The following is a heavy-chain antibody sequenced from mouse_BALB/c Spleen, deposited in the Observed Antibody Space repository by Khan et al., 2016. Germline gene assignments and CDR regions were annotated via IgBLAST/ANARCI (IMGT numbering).Heavy chain of an antibody. D-gene: IGHD4-1*01. V-gene: IGHV5-12-1*01. J-gene: IGHJ2*01. CDR2: ISSGGGST. CDR1: GFAFSSYD. CDR3: ASQNWLDY. Sequence: EVELVESGGGLVKPGGSLKLSCAASGFAFSSYDMSWVCQTPEKRLEWVAYISSGGGSTYYPDTVKGRFTISRDNAKNTLYLQMSSLKSEDTAMYYFASQNWLDYWGQGTTLTVSS.